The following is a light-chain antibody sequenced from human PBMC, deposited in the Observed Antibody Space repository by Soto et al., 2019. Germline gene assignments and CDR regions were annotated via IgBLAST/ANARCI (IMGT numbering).Light chain of an antibody. CDR3: QQYSSYLWT. Sequence: IHRTHSPSTLSASVFYRVSITFLASQSISSWLAWYQQKPGKAPKFLIYDASTLESGVPSRFRGSGYGTEFTLTISSLQPDDFATYYCQQYSSYLWTFGQGTKVDIK. J-gene: IGKJ1*01. CDR2: DAS. V-gene: IGKV1-5*01. CDR1: QSISSW.